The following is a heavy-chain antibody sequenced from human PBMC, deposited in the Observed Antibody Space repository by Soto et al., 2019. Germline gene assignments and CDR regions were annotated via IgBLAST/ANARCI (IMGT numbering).Heavy chain of an antibody. J-gene: IGHJ4*02. CDR1: GFTFSSYA. CDR2: ISGSGNSK. D-gene: IGHD2-2*01. V-gene: IGHV3-23*01. CDR3: AKRRGNCSSTSCLSFDV. Sequence: GGSLRLSCAVSGFTFSSYAMSWVRQAPGKGLEWVSGISGSGNSKSYADCGKGRFTITRDKSKNTLLLQRSSLGIDDTAVYFCAKRRGNCSSTSCLSFDVWGQGTRVTVSS.